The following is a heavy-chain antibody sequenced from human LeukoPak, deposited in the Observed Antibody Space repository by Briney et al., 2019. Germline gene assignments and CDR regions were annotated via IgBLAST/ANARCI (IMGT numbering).Heavy chain of an antibody. CDR3: ARDRIIYGDYGDAFDI. J-gene: IGHJ3*02. CDR1: GFTFSRYS. D-gene: IGHD4-17*01. V-gene: IGHV3-21*01. Sequence: RGSLRLSCAASGFTFSRYSMNWVRQAPGRGLEWVSSISSSSSYIYYADSLKGRFTISRDNAKNSLYLQMNSLRAEDTAVYFCARDRIIYGDYGDAFDIWGQGTMVTVSS. CDR2: ISSSSSYI.